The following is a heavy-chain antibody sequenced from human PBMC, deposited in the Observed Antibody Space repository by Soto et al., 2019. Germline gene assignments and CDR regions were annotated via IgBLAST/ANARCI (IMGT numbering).Heavy chain of an antibody. J-gene: IGHJ3*02. CDR1: GFTFSSYS. Sequence: GGSLRLSCAASGFTFSSYSMNWVRQAPGKGLEWVSSISSSSSYIYYADSVKGRFTISRDNAKNSLYLQMNSLRAEDTAVYYCAREGDYGDYPAFDIWGQGTMVTVSS. CDR3: AREGDYGDYPAFDI. D-gene: IGHD4-17*01. CDR2: ISSSSSYI. V-gene: IGHV3-21*01.